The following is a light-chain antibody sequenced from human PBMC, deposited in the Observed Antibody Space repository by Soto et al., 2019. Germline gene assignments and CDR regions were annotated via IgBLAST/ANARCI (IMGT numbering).Light chain of an antibody. CDR3: CSYAGSYTLV. V-gene: IGLV2-11*01. CDR1: SSDVGGYNY. CDR2: DVT. Sequence: QSALTQPRSVSGSPGQSVTISCTGTSSDVGGYNYVSWYQQYPGKPPKLMIYDVTERPSGVPDRFSGAKSGNTASLTISGLQAEDESEYYCCSYAGSYTLVFVGGTKLTVL. J-gene: IGLJ2*01.